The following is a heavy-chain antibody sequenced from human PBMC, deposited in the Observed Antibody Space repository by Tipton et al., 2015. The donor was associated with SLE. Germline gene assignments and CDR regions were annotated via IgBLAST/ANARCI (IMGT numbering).Heavy chain of an antibody. V-gene: IGHV3-30*04. J-gene: IGHJ6*02. Sequence: SLRLSCAVSGITFFTYAMHWVRQAPGKGMEWVAVISYDGSNKYYADSVKGRFTISRDNSKNTLYVQMNSLRAEDTAVYYCARDLVGPTGYGMDVWGQGTTVTVSS. CDR3: ARDLVGPTGYGMDV. CDR1: GITFFTYA. CDR2: ISYDGSNK. D-gene: IGHD1-26*01.